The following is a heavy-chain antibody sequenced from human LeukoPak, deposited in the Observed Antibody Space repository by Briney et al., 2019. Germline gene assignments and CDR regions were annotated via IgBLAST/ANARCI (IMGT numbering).Heavy chain of an antibody. V-gene: IGHV4-39*07. Sequence: SETLSLTCTVSGGSISSSSYYWGWIRQPPGKGLEWIGSIYYSGSTYYHPSLKSRVTISVDTSKNQFSLKLSSVTAADTAVYYCARVCANYDILTGYSPGGFGAFDIWGQGTMVTVSS. D-gene: IGHD3-9*01. J-gene: IGHJ3*02. CDR1: GGSISSSSYY. CDR2: IYYSGST. CDR3: ARVCANYDILTGYSPGGFGAFDI.